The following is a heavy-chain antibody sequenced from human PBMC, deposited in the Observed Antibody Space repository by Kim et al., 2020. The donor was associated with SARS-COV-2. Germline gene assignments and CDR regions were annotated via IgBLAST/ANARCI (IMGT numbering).Heavy chain of an antibody. CDR2: IYYSGST. CDR3: ARVGIAAADRLGYYGMDV. V-gene: IGHV4-59*01. Sequence: SETLSLTCTVSGGSISSYYWSWIRQPPGKGLEWIGYIYYSGSTNYNPSLKSRVTISVDTSKNQFSLKLSSVTAADTAVYYCARVGIAAADRLGYYGMDVWGQGTTVTVSS. J-gene: IGHJ6*02. D-gene: IGHD6-13*01. CDR1: GGSISSYY.